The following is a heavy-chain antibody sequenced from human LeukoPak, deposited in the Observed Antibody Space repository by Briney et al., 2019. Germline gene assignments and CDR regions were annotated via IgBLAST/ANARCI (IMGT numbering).Heavy chain of an antibody. J-gene: IGHJ4*02. Sequence: SETLSLTCAVYGGSFSGYYWSWIRQPPGKGLEWIGYIYYSGSTNYNPSLKSRVTISVDTSKNQFSLKLSSVTAADTAVYYCASAERYDFWSGYLYYRGQGTLVTVSS. D-gene: IGHD3-3*01. V-gene: IGHV4-59*01. CDR3: ASAERYDFWSGYLYY. CDR2: IYYSGST. CDR1: GGSFSGYY.